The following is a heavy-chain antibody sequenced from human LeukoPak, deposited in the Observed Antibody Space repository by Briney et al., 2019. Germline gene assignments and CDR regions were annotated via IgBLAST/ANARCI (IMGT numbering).Heavy chain of an antibody. CDR2: INHSGST. V-gene: IGHV4-34*01. CDR1: GGSFSGYY. CDR3: ARDIVVVPAAIIGYYYYGMDV. J-gene: IGHJ6*02. D-gene: IGHD2-2*01. Sequence: KASETLSLTCAVYGGSFSGYYWSWIRQPPGKGLEWIGEINHSGSTNYNPSLKSRVTISVDTSKNQFSLKLSSVTAADTAVYYCARDIVVVPAAIIGYYYYGMDVWGQGTTVTVSS.